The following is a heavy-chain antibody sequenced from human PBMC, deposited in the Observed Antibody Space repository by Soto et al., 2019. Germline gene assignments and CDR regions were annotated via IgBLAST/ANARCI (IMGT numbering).Heavy chain of an antibody. V-gene: IGHV3-30*03. Sequence: QVQLVESGGGVVQPGRSLRLYCAASGFTFSNYDMHWVRQAPGKGLEWVAAISYDGSNRYYADSVKGRFTISRDISKNTLYLQMNSLRLEDTAVYYCAIIPPTTVDYWGQGTLVTVFS. CDR3: AIIPPTTVDY. CDR1: GFTFSNYD. J-gene: IGHJ4*02. CDR2: ISYDGSNR. D-gene: IGHD4-17*01.